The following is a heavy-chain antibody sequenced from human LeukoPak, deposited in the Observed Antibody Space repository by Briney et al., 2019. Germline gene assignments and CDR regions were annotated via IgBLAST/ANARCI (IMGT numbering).Heavy chain of an antibody. CDR1: RYTFTSYY. V-gene: IGHV1-46*01. CDR2: INPSGGST. J-gene: IGHJ4*02. D-gene: IGHD4-23*01. Sequence: GASVKVSCKASRYTFTSYYMHWVRQAPGQGLEWMGIINPSGGSTSYAQKFQGRVTMTRDTSTSTVYMELSSLRSEDTAVYYCARDPQDDGGNYYFDYWGQGTLVTVSS. CDR3: ARDPQDDGGNYYFDY.